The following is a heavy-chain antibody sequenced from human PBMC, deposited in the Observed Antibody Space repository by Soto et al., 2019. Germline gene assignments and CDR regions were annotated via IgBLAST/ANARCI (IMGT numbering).Heavy chain of an antibody. CDR2: IYSNGNT. Sequence: ATLSLTCTVSGDSINNYYWSWIRLPSGKGLEWIGRIYSNGNTYYNPSLKSRVSMSVDTSKNQFSLILKTVTAADTAVYYCARGGAVATTAHFDHWGQGTLVTVSS. J-gene: IGHJ4*02. CDR1: GDSINNYY. CDR3: ARGGAVATTAHFDH. V-gene: IGHV4-4*07. D-gene: IGHD5-12*01.